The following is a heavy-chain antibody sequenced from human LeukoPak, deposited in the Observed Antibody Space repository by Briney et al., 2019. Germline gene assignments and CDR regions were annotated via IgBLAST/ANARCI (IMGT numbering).Heavy chain of an antibody. J-gene: IGHJ4*02. CDR3: ASQRKYSTSWPFFDY. Sequence: SETLSLTCTVSGGSINDYYWTWLRQPSGQGLEWLGRIHTGGSTNYNPPLRRRLTMSVDTSKNQLSLKLSSVTAADTAVYYCASQRKYSTSWPFFDYWGQGTLVTVSS. CDR2: IHTGGST. D-gene: IGHD6-13*01. CDR1: GGSINDYY. V-gene: IGHV4-4*07.